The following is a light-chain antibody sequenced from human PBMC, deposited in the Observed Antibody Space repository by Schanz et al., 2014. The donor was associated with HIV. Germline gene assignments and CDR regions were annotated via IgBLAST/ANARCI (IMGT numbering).Light chain of an antibody. J-gene: IGLJ3*02. V-gene: IGLV2-14*01. Sequence: QSALTQPASVSGSPGQSITISCTGTSSDVGGYNYVSWYQQHPGKAPKLLIYEVSKRPSGVPDRFSASKSGNTASLTISGLQAEDEADYYCGSYSSGDSHWVFGGGTKLTVL. CDR1: SSDVGGYNY. CDR3: GSYSSGDSHWV. CDR2: EVS.